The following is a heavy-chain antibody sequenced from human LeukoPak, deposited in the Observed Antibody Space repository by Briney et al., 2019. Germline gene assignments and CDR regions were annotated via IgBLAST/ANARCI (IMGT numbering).Heavy chain of an antibody. CDR2: ISAYNGNT. D-gene: IGHD3-16*02. J-gene: IGHJ4*02. Sequence: ASVKVSCKASGYTFTSYGISWVRQAPGQGLEWMGWISAYNGNTNYAQKLQGRVTMTTDTSTSTAYMELRSLRSDDTAVYYCARDQRAIMITFGGVIPTDYWGQGTLVTVSS. CDR1: GYTFTSYG. V-gene: IGHV1-18*01. CDR3: ARDQRAIMITFGGVIPTDY.